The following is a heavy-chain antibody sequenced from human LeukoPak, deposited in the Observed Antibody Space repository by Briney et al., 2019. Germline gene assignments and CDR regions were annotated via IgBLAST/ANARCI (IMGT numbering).Heavy chain of an antibody. CDR3: VRSGYDYDWFDP. V-gene: IGHV1-69*02. CDR1: GGTFNDYS. Sequence: SVKVSCKAPGGTFNDYSISWVRQAPGQGLEWMGRILPLVGRLHYAQKFQGRFTLTADKPTTTVYMELSSLRSEDTAVYYCVRSGYDYDWFDPWGQGTLVTVSS. D-gene: IGHD5-12*01. CDR2: ILPLVGRL. J-gene: IGHJ5*02.